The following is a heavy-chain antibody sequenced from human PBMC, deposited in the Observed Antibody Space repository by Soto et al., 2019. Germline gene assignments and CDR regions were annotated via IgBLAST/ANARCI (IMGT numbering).Heavy chain of an antibody. Sequence: QVQLVQSGAEVKKPGASVKVSCKASGYTFTGYYMHWVRQAPGQGLEWMGWINTNSGGTNYAQKXXXXXXXXXXXXXXXXXXXXXXXXXXXXXXXXXXXXXXXWSGYSGEYGMDVWGQGTTVTVSS. CDR3: XXXXXXWSGYSGEYGMDV. D-gene: IGHD3-3*01. CDR2: INTNSGGT. CDR1: GYTFTGYY. V-gene: IGHV1-2*02. J-gene: IGHJ6*02.